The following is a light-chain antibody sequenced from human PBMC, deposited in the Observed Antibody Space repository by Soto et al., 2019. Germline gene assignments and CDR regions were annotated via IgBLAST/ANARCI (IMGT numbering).Light chain of an antibody. CDR3: AAWDDSLNAL. CDR1: FSNIGDNA. J-gene: IGLJ1*01. CDR2: LND. V-gene: IGLV1-44*01. Sequence: QSALTQPPSLSATPGQRVNISCSGSFSNIGDNAVNWYQQLPGAAPKLLIYLNDQRPSGVPDRFSGSKSGTSAFLAISDLQSEDEADYYCAAWDDSLNALFGTGTKVTVL.